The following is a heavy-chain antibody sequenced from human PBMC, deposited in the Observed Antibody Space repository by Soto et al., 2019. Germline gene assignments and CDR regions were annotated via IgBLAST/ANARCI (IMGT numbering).Heavy chain of an antibody. CDR1: GFTFSSYW. D-gene: IGHD3-3*01. CDR2: IKQDGSEK. CDR3: ARGLPNLDFWSGSPGDAFDI. V-gene: IGHV3-7*03. J-gene: IGHJ3*02. Sequence: GGSLRLSCAASGFTFSSYWMSWVRQAPGKGLEWVANIKQDGSEKYYVDSVKGRFTISRDNAKNSLYLQMNSLRAEDTAVYYCARGLPNLDFWSGSPGDAFDIWGQGTMVTVSS.